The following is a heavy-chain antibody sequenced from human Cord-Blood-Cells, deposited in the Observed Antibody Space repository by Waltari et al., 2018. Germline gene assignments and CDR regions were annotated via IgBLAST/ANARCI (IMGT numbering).Heavy chain of an antibody. CDR1: GYTFTRCG. V-gene: IGHV1-18*01. Sequence: QVQLVQPGAEVKKPGASVKLSCQPSGYTFTRCGLSCVRQAPGQGLEWMGWISAYNGNTNYAQKLQGRVTMTTDTSTSTAYMELRSLRSDDTAVYYCARLLGYAFDIWGQGTMVTVSS. D-gene: IGHD7-27*01. CDR2: ISAYNGNT. J-gene: IGHJ3*02. CDR3: ARLLGYAFDI.